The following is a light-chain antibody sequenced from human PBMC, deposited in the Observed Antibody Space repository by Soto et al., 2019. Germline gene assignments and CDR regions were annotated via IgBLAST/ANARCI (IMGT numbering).Light chain of an antibody. CDR3: QHYNGSQYT. CDR2: DAS. CDR1: QSIDNW. J-gene: IGKJ2*01. Sequence: IQMTQSPSALSASIGDRFTITCRGSQSIDNWLAWYQQKPGKAPQLLIYDASRVKTGVPSRFTASGSGTEFTLTINTLQADDSATYFCQHYNGSQYTFGPGTKVDIK. V-gene: IGKV1-5*01.